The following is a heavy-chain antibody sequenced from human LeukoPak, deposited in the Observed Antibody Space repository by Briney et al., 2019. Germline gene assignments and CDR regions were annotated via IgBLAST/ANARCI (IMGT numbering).Heavy chain of an antibody. J-gene: IGHJ4*02. V-gene: IGHV4-38-2*01. D-gene: IGHD2-2*01. Sequence: PSETLSLTCAVYGGSFSGYYWGWIRQPPGKGLEWIGTIYHSGSTYYNPSLKSRVTISVDTSKNQFSLKLTSVTAADTAVYYCARVRGYCSSTICYRYYFDYWGQGTLVTVSS. CDR3: ARVRGYCSSTICYRYYFDY. CDR1: GGSFSGYY. CDR2: IYHSGST.